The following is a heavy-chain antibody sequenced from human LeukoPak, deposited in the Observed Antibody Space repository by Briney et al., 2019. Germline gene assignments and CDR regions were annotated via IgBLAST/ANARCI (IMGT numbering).Heavy chain of an antibody. V-gene: IGHV3-30*18. CDR2: ISYDGSNK. CDR1: GFTFSSYG. J-gene: IGHJ4*03. D-gene: IGHD3-10*01. Sequence: GGSLRLSCAASGFTFSSYGMHWVRQAPGKGLEWVADISYDGSNKYYADSVKGRFTISRDTSKNTLYLQMNSLRAEDTAVYYCAKDRGSGAGFNYFDYWGQGSTVTVSS. CDR3: AKDRGSGAGFNYFDY.